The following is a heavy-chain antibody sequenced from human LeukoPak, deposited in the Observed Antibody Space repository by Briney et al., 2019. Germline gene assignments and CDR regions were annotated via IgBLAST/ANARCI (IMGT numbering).Heavy chain of an antibody. V-gene: IGHV3-21*01. Sequence: PGGSLRLSCAASGFTFSSYSMNWVRQAPGKGLEWVSSISSSSSYIYYADSVKGRFTIPRDNAKNSLYLQMNSLRAEDTAVYYCARDHVAVAGCIDYWGQGTLVTVSS. CDR1: GFTFSSYS. J-gene: IGHJ4*02. D-gene: IGHD6-19*01. CDR2: ISSSSSYI. CDR3: ARDHVAVAGCIDY.